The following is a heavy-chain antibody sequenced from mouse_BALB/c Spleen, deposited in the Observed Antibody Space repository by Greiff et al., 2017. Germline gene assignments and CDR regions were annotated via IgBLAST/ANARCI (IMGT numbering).Heavy chain of an antibody. Sequence: DVMLVESGGGLVQPGGSRKLSCAASGFTFSSFGMHWVRQAPEKGLEWVAYISSGSSTIYYADTVKGRFTISRDNPKNTLFLQMTSLRSEDTAMYYCARYGNYLSWFAYWGQGTLVTVSA. CDR3: ARYGNYLSWFAY. CDR1: GFTFSSFG. J-gene: IGHJ3*01. V-gene: IGHV5-17*02. D-gene: IGHD2-1*01. CDR2: ISSGSSTI.